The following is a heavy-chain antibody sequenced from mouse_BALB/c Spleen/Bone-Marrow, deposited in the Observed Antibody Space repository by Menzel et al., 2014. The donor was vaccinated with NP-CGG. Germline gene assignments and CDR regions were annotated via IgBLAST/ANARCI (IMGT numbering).Heavy chain of an antibody. CDR2: IGPENGDT. J-gene: IGHJ1*01. V-gene: IGHV14-4*02. Sequence: EVKVVESGAELVRSGASVKLSCTASGFNIKDYYMHWVKPRPEQGLEWIGWIGPENGDTEYAPKFQGKATMTADTSSNTAYLQLSSLTSEDTAVYYCNRYDWYFDVWGAGTTVTVSS. CDR3: NRYDWYFDV. CDR1: GFNIKDYY. D-gene: IGHD2-14*01.